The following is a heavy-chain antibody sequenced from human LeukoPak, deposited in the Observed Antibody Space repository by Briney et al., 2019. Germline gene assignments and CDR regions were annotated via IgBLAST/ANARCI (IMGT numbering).Heavy chain of an antibody. CDR3: ARDTYDNSGYGMDV. V-gene: IGHV3-21*01. CDR1: GFTFSSYS. CDR2: ISSSSRYI. J-gene: IGHJ6*02. D-gene: IGHD3-22*01. Sequence: GGSLRLSCAASGFTFSSYSMNWVRQAPGKGLEWVSSISSSSRYIYYADLVKGRITISRDNAKNSLYLQMNSLRAEDTAVYYCARDTYDNSGYGMDVWGQGTTVTVSS.